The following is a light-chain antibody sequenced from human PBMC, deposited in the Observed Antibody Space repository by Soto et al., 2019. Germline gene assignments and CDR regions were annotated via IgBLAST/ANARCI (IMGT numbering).Light chain of an antibody. CDR3: QQYDSSPRT. V-gene: IGKV3-20*01. J-gene: IGKJ1*01. Sequence: EIVLTPSACTLSLSPGERATLSCRASQSVSSSYLAWYQQKPGQAPRLLIYGASSRATGIPDRFSGSGSGTDFTLTISRLEPEDFAVYYCQQYDSSPRTFGQGTKVDIK. CDR1: QSVSSSY. CDR2: GAS.